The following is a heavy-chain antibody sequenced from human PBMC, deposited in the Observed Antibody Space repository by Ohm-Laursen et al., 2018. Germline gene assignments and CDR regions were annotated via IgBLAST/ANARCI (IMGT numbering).Heavy chain of an antibody. CDR2: SNPHNANR. CDR3: ARDKGAASFDY. D-gene: IGHD6-13*01. CDR1: GYTFTSYG. J-gene: IGHJ4*02. V-gene: IGHV1-18*01. Sequence: SVKVSCKASGYTFTSYGISWVRQAPGQGLEWMGWSNPHNANRNFAQKFQGRVTMTTDTSTSTAYMELRSLRSDDTAVYYCARDKGAASFDYWGQGTLVTVSS.